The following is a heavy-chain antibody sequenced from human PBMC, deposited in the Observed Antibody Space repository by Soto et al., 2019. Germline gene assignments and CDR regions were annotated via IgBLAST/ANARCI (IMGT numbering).Heavy chain of an antibody. Sequence: QVQLVQSGAEVKKPGSSVKVSCEASGGTFTRHTLSWVRQAPGQGPEWMGGILPIFGAANYAQKFRDRVTITADKSTSIAYMELSSLTSGDTAIYYCARVGGHCLSSSCGMDVWGQGTAVTVSS. CDR1: GGTFTRHT. J-gene: IGHJ6*02. CDR2: ILPIFGAA. V-gene: IGHV1-69*06. CDR3: ARVGGHCLSSSCGMDV. D-gene: IGHD2-2*01.